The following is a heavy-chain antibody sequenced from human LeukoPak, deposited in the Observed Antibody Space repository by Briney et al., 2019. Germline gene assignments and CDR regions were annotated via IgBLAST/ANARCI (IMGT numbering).Heavy chain of an antibody. CDR3: AKWRCGGSCYDFDY. Sequence: GGSLRLSCAASGFTFSSYAMSWVRQAPGKGLEWVSAISGSGGSTYYADSVKGRFTSSRDNSKNTLYLQMNSLRAEDTAVYYCAKWRCGGSCYDFDYWGQGTLVTVSS. J-gene: IGHJ4*02. D-gene: IGHD2-15*01. V-gene: IGHV3-23*01. CDR2: ISGSGGST. CDR1: GFTFSSYA.